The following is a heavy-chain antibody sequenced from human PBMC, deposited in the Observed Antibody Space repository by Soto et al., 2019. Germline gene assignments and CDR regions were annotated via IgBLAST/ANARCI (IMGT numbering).Heavy chain of an antibody. J-gene: IGHJ4*02. CDR3: ADDYGLDY. Sequence: QVQLVESVGGVVQPGRSLRLSCAASGFNFSRYGMHWVRQAPGKGLEWVAVISYDGSNKYYADSVKGRFTISRDNSKNTLYLQMNSLRAEDTAVYYCADDYGLDYWGQGTLVTVSS. CDR1: GFNFSRYG. D-gene: IGHD4-17*01. V-gene: IGHV3-30*18. CDR2: ISYDGSNK.